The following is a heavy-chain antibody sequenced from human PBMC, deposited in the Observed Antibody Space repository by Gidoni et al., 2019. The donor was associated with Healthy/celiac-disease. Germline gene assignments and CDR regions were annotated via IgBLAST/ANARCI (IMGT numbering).Heavy chain of an antibody. Sequence: QVQLVQSGAEVKKPGSSVKVSCKASGGTFSSYASSRVRQAPGQGLEWMGGIIPIFGTANYAQKFQGRVTITADKSTSTAYMELSSLRSEDTAVYYCARGHSSSSVFSEESYYYYMDVWGKGTTVTVSS. CDR3: ARGHSSSSVFSEESYYYYMDV. D-gene: IGHD6-6*01. CDR1: GGTFSSYA. J-gene: IGHJ6*03. CDR2: IIPIFGTA. V-gene: IGHV1-69*06.